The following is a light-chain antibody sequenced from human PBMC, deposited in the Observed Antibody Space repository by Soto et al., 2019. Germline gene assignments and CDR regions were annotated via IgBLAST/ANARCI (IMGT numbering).Light chain of an antibody. CDR3: QQYNKRPRT. J-gene: IGKJ1*01. Sequence: EIVLTQSPGTLSLSPGARATHSCRASQCVSSYLAWYQQKPGQAPRLLIHGATTRATGIPGRFSGSGSGTEFTLTISSLQSEDFAVYYCQQYNKRPRTFGQGTKVDI. CDR1: QCVSSY. V-gene: IGKV3-15*01. CDR2: GAT.